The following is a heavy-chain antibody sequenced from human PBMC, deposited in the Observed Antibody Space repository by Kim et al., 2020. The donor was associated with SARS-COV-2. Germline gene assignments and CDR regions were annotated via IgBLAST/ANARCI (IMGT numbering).Heavy chain of an antibody. J-gene: IGHJ4*02. CDR2: IISSGGGP. V-gene: IGHV3-23*01. CDR1: GFIFSNYA. Sequence: GGSLRLSCAASGFIFSNYAMSWVRQAPGRGRGGVSAIISSGGGPYYADTVKGRFTISRDNSKNTLYLQMNSLRADDTAMYYCAKTWILVTEPDYWGQGTLVTVSS. D-gene: IGHD2-8*02. CDR3: AKTWILVTEPDY.